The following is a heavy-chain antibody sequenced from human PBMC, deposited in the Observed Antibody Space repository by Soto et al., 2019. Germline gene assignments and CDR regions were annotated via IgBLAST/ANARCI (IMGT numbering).Heavy chain of an antibody. Sequence: QVQLVQSGGEVKKPGASVKVSCKASGYTFTSHSISWVRQAPGQGLEWMGWSSAYNGNTKYVQNLQGRVTMTTDISTSTAYMELRSLRSDDTAVYYCARATCYDSWSGSGYYDFYMDVWGTGTTVTVSS. V-gene: IGHV1-18*04. D-gene: IGHD3-3*01. J-gene: IGHJ6*03. CDR1: GYTFTSHS. CDR2: SSAYNGNT. CDR3: ARATCYDSWSGSGYYDFYMDV.